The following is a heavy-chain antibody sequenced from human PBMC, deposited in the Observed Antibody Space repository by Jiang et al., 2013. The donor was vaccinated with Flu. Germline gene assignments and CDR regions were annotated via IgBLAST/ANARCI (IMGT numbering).Heavy chain of an antibody. V-gene: IGHV1-69*06. CDR3: AGAPTSQGFDYGDYAGGY. Sequence: SGAEVKKPGSSVKVSCKASGGTFSSYAISWVRQAPGQGLEWMGGIIPIFGTANYAQKFQGRVTITADKSTSTAYMELSSLRSEDTAVYYCAGAPTSQGFDYGDYAGGYWGQGTLVTVSS. CDR1: GGTFSSYA. CDR2: IIPIFGTA. D-gene: IGHD4-17*01. J-gene: IGHJ4*02.